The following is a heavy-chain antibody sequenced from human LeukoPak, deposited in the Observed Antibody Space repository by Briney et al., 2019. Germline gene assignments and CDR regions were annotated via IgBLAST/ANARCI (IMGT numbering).Heavy chain of an antibody. Sequence: ASVKVSCKVSGYTLTELSMHWVRQAPGKGLEWMGGFDPEDGETIYAQKFQGRVTMTEDTSTDTAYMELSSLRSEDTAVYYCATDLVTMVRGVMAYYGMDVWGQGTTVTVSS. CDR1: GYTLTELS. D-gene: IGHD3-10*01. CDR3: ATDLVTMVRGVMAYYGMDV. V-gene: IGHV1-24*01. J-gene: IGHJ6*02. CDR2: FDPEDGET.